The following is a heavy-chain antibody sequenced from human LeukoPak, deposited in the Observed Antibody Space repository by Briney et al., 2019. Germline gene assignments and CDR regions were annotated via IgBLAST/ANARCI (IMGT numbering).Heavy chain of an antibody. J-gene: IGHJ3*02. CDR1: GGSFSGYY. V-gene: IGHV4-59*01. D-gene: IGHD4-17*01. CDR3: ARADYGDYADAFDI. Sequence: SETLSLTCAVYGGSFSGYYWSWIRQPPGKGLEWIGYIYYSGSTNYNPSLKSRVTISVDTSKNQFSLKLSSVTAADTAVYYCARADYGDYADAFDIWGQGTMVTVSS. CDR2: IYYSGST.